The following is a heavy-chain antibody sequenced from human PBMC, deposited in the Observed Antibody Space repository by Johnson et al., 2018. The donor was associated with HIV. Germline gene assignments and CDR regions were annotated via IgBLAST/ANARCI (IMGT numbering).Heavy chain of an antibody. J-gene: IGHJ3*02. Sequence: MQLVESGGGVVRPGGSLRLSCAASGFTFGDYVMSWVRQAPGKGLEWVSGINWNGGSTGYSDSVKGRFTISRDNSKNTLYLQMNSLRGEDTALYYCARAGGAVRVNGFDMWGQGTMVTVSS. CDR1: GFTFGDYV. CDR2: INWNGGST. D-gene: IGHD6-19*01. V-gene: IGHV3-20*04. CDR3: ARAGGAVRVNGFDM.